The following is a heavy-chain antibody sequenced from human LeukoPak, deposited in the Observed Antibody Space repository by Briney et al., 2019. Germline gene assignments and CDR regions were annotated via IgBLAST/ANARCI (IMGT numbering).Heavy chain of an antibody. CDR2: INHSGST. D-gene: IGHD3-16*02. V-gene: IGHV4-34*01. CDR1: GGSFSGYY. J-gene: IGHJ4*02. Sequence: SETLSLTCAVYGGSFSGYYWSWIRQPPGKGLEWIGEINHSGSTNYNPSLKSRVTISVDTSKNQFSLKLSSVTAADTAVYYCARGNGRYDYVWGSYRPYYFDYWGQGTLVTVSS. CDR3: ARGNGRYDYVWGSYRPYYFDY.